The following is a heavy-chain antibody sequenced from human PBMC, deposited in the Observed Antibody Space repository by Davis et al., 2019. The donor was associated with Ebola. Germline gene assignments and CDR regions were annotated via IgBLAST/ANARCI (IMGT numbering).Heavy chain of an antibody. D-gene: IGHD5-18*01. Sequence: SETLSLTCAVSGGSISSGGYSWSWIRQPPGKGLEWSGYIYYSGSTNYNPSIKSRVTMSVNTSKNQFSLKLSSVTAADTAVYYCARVRYSYGHDVYRKFDYWGQGTLVTVSS. CDR2: IYYSGST. CDR1: GGSISSGGYS. V-gene: IGHV4-61*08. CDR3: ARVRYSYGHDVYRKFDY. J-gene: IGHJ4*02.